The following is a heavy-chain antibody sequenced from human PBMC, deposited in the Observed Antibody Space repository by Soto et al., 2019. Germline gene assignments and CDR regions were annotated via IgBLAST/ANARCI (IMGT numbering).Heavy chain of an antibody. D-gene: IGHD3-16*01. J-gene: IGHJ4*02. CDR1: GFTFSGHY. Sequence: QAGGSLRLSCEGSGFTFSGHYMDWVRQAPGKGLEWLGRIRNKPNGHTTEHAASVKGRFTISRDDSKNSVYLQMNSLKSEDTAVYYCSTTVITAPLFEYWGQGTLVTVSS. V-gene: IGHV3-72*01. CDR2: IRNKPNGHTT. CDR3: STTVITAPLFEY.